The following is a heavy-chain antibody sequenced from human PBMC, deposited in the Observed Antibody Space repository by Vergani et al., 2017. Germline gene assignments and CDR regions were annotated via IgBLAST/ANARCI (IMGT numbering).Heavy chain of an antibody. D-gene: IGHD6-6*01. CDR3: ARDPSEMGQLGRRVY. J-gene: IGHJ4*02. CDR1: GFTFTSSA. V-gene: IGHV1-58*02. CDR2: IVVGSGNT. Sequence: QMQLVQSGPEVKKPGTSVKVSCKASGFTFTSSAMQWVRQARGQRLEWIGWIVVGSGNTNYAQKFQERVTITRDMSTSTAYMGLSSLRSEDTAVYYCARDPSEMGQLGRRVYWGQGTLVTVSS.